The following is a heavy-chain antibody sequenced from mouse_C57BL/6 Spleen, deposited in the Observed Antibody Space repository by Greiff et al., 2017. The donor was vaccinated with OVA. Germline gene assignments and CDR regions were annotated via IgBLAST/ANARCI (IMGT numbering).Heavy chain of an antibody. D-gene: IGHD1-1*01. J-gene: IGHJ2*01. V-gene: IGHV1-22*01. Sequence: EVQLVESGPELVKPGASVKMSCKASGYTFTDYNMHWVKQSHGKSLEWIGYINPNNGGTSYNQKFKGKATLTVNKSSSTAYRELRSLTSEDSAVYYCARGPITTVVADYWGQGTTLTVSS. CDR1: GYTFTDYN. CDR3: ARGPITTVVADY. CDR2: INPNNGGT.